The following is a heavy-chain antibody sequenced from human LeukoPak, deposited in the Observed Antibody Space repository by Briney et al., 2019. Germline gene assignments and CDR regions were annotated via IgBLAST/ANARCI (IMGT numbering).Heavy chain of an antibody. CDR3: ARGLEYSSSSGY. J-gene: IGHJ4*02. CDR2: MNPNSGDT. V-gene: IGHV1-8*02. Sequence: GASVKVSCKASGGTFSSYAISWVRQAPGQGLEWMGWMNPNSGDTGYAQKFQGRVTMTRNTSISTAYMELSSLRSEDTAVYYCARGLEYSSSSGYWGQGTLVTVSS. CDR1: GGTFSSYA. D-gene: IGHD6-6*01.